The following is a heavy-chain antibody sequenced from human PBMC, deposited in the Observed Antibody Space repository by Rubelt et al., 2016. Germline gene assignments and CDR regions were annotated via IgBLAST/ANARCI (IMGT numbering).Heavy chain of an antibody. J-gene: IGHJ5*02. CDR1: GDSGGSGAYY. V-gene: IGHV4-31*03. CDR3: AREDGDYAHH. D-gene: IGHD4-17*01. CDR2: TYYSGTT. Sequence: QGQLQESGPGLVKPSQTLSLTCTVAGDSGGSGAYYWRWCRQSPGTGLEWIGHTYYSGTTNYNPSRKNRTTKALDKTKNQFSLKLSSVTAADTAVYYCAREDGDYAHHWGQGTLVTVSS.